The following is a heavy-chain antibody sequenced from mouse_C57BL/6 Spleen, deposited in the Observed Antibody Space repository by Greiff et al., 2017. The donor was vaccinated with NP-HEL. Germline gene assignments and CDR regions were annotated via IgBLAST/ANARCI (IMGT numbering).Heavy chain of an antibody. Sequence: EVQLQQSGAELVRPGASVKLSCTASGFNIKDYYMHWVKQRPEQGLEWIGRIDPEDGDTEYAPKFQGKATMTADTSSTTAYLQLSSLTSEDTAVYYCTTRDYDGNFDVWGTGTTVTVSS. J-gene: IGHJ1*03. CDR1: GFNIKDYY. V-gene: IGHV14-1*01. CDR2: IDPEDGDT. D-gene: IGHD1-1*01. CDR3: TTRDYDGNFDV.